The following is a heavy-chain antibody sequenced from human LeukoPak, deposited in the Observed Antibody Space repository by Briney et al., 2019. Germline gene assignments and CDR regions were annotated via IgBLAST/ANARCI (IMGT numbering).Heavy chain of an antibody. Sequence: GGTLRLSCQASGFTFSDYWIHWVRQAPGKGLVWVSRITHGGDSAEYAGSVEGRFTTSRDNAKNTVYLQLNSLRAEDTAVYYCARDSGVSTPLNHWGQGALVTVSS. V-gene: IGHV3-74*03. D-gene: IGHD2/OR15-2a*01. CDR3: ARDSGVSTPLNH. J-gene: IGHJ4*02. CDR1: GFTFSDYW. CDR2: ITHGGDSA.